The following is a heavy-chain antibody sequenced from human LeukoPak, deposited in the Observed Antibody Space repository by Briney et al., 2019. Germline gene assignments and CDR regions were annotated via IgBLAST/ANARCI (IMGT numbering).Heavy chain of an antibody. V-gene: IGHV4-39*07. CDR2: IYYTANT. CDR1: GGSISSSSYY. D-gene: IGHD6-19*01. CDR3: ARSILTVAGPFDY. J-gene: IGHJ4*02. Sequence: SETLSLTCTVSGGSISSSSYYWGWIRQPPGKGLEWIGSIYYTANTYYNSSLKSRVTISVDTSKNQFSLKLSSVTAADTAVYFCARSILTVAGPFDYWGQGTLVTVSS.